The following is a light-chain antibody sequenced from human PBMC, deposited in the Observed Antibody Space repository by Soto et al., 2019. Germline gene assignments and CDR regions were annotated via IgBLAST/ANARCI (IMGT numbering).Light chain of an antibody. V-gene: IGLV2-8*01. CDR3: SSYAGSNTVI. CDR2: EIT. Sequence: QSVLTQPPSASGSPGQSVTISCSGNNSDVGGYNYVSWYQLHPDRDPKVMIYEITKRPSRVPDRFSGSKSGNTASLTVSGLQAEDEGVYYCSSYAGSNTVIFGGGTKLTVL. CDR1: NSDVGGYNY. J-gene: IGLJ2*01.